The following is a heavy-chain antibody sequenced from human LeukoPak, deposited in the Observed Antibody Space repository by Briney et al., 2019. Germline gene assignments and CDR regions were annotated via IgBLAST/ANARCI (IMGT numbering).Heavy chain of an antibody. D-gene: IGHD2-21*02. CDR3: ARXWXADXGGDCYSYYFDY. Sequence: SETLPLTCTVSGGSISSYYWSWIRQPAGKGLEWIGRIYTSGSTNYNPSLKSRVTMSVDTSKNQFSLKLSSVTAADTAVYYCARXWXADXGGDCYSYYFDYWGQGTLVTVSS. CDR1: GGSISSYY. CDR2: IYTSGST. J-gene: IGHJ4*02. V-gene: IGHV4-4*07.